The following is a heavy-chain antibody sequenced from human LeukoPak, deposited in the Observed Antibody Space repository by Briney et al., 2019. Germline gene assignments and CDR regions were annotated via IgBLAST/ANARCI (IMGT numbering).Heavy chain of an antibody. CDR1: GFTFGDYA. J-gene: IGHJ4*02. Sequence: QTGGSLRLSCTASGFTFGDYAMSWFRQAPGKGLEWVGFIRSKAYGGTTEYAASVKGRFTISRDDSKNTLYLQMNSLKTEDTAVYYCTTKWELLRVGYFDYWGQGTLVTVSS. CDR2: IRSKAYGGTT. CDR3: TTKWELLRVGYFDY. V-gene: IGHV3-49*03. D-gene: IGHD1-26*01.